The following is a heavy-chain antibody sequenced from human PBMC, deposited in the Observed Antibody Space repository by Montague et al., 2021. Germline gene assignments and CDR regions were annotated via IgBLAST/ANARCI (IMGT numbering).Heavy chain of an antibody. J-gene: IGHJ4*02. CDR3: ARVGLTVAAGMIDY. D-gene: IGHD6-13*01. Sequence: LSLSCAASGFTFNNYFMSWFRQAPGKGLEWVSYIGTSSSFTRYADSVKGRSTISRDNAMNSLYLQMTAVRGEDTAVYYCARVGLTVAAGMIDYWGQGTLVTVSS. CDR2: IGTSSSFT. V-gene: IGHV3-11*06. CDR1: GFTFNNYF.